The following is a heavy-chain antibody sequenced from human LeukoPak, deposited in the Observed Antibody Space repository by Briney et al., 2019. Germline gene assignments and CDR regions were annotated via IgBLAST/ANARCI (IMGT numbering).Heavy chain of an antibody. CDR2: IYYSGST. V-gene: IGHV4-4*02. J-gene: IGHJ6*03. CDR1: GSSISTNNW. CDR3: ARDRPRLRGYSYGYYYYMDV. Sequence: PSETLSLTCAVSGSSISTNNWWSWVRQPPGKGLEWIGSIYYSGSTYYNPSLKSRVTISVDTSKNQFSLKLSSVTAADTAVYYCARDRPRLRGYSYGYYYYMDVWGKGTTVTVSS. D-gene: IGHD5-18*01.